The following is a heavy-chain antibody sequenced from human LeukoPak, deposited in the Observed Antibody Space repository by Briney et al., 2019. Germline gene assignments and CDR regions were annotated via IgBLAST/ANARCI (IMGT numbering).Heavy chain of an antibody. V-gene: IGHV4-34*01. Sequence: SETLSLTCTASGGSISSYYWSWIRQPPGKGLEWIGEINHSGSTNYNPSLKSRVTISVDTSKNQFSLKLNSVTAADTAVYYCARAGGIAGLVSFDSWGQGTLVTVSS. J-gene: IGHJ4*02. CDR1: GGSISSYY. D-gene: IGHD6-13*01. CDR3: ARAGGIAGLVSFDS. CDR2: INHSGST.